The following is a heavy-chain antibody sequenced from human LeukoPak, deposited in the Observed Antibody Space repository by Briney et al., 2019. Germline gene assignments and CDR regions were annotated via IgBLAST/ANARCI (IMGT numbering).Heavy chain of an antibody. D-gene: IGHD2-15*01. Sequence: GASVKVSCKASGYTFTSYYMHWVRQAPGQGLEWMGIINPSGGSTSYAQKFQGRVTMTRDTSTSTVYMELSSLRSEDTAVYYCATETRYCSGGSCYSTVDYWGQGTLVTVSS. J-gene: IGHJ4*02. CDR1: GYTFTSYY. CDR2: INPSGGST. V-gene: IGHV1-46*01. CDR3: ATETRYCSGGSCYSTVDY.